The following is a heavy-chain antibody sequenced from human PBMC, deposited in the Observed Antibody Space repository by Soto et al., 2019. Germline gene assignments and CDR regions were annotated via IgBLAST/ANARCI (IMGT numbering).Heavy chain of an antibody. CDR1: GGTFSSYA. CDR2: IIPIFGTA. J-gene: IGHJ6*02. CDR3: ARVNRNKILLGCYSGIVV. Sequence: QVQLVQSGAEVKKPGSSVKVSCKASGGTFSSYAISWVRQAPGQRLEWMGGIIPIFGTANYAQKFQGRVTIAPDESTSKSYIERISLRSEDTAVYYGARVNRNKILLGCYSGIVVLGQETTVTVSS. D-gene: IGHD1-1*01. V-gene: IGHV1-69*01.